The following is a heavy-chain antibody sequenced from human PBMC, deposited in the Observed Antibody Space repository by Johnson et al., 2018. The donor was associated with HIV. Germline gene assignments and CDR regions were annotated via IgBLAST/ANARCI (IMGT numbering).Heavy chain of an antibody. D-gene: IGHD3-22*01. CDR1: GFTFDDYG. CDR2: VSWNGVAT. Sequence: VQLVESGGGMVRPGTSLRLSCAASGFTFDDYGLSWVRQVPGKGLEWVSGVSWNGVATGYADSVKGRFSISRDNVKNSMYLQMNSLKTEDTAVYYCTTDTTYYYDSSALPDAFDIWGQGTMVTVSS. V-gene: IGHV3-20*04. J-gene: IGHJ3*02. CDR3: TTDTTYYYDSSALPDAFDI.